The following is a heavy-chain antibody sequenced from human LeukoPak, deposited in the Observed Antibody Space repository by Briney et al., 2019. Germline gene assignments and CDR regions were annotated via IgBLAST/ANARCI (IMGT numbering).Heavy chain of an antibody. J-gene: IGHJ4*02. CDR1: GGSISSYY. CDR3: ARDGLYCSSTSCYPYYFDY. V-gene: IGHV4-59*01. D-gene: IGHD2-2*01. Sequence: SEALSLTCTVSGGSISSYYWSWIRQPPGKGLEWIGYIYYSGSTNYNPSLKSRVTISVDTSKNQFSLRLSSVTAADTAVYYCARDGLYCSSTSCYPYYFDYWGQGTLVTVSS. CDR2: IYYSGST.